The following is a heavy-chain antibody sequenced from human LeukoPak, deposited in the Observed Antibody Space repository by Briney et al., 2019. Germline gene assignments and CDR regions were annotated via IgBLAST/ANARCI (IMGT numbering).Heavy chain of an antibody. J-gene: IGHJ4*02. CDR3: ARGSVAAPNFDL. Sequence: PGGSLRLSCAASGFTFGIFWMSWVRQAPGKGLEWVANIKQDGSAKSYVDSVKGRFTISRDNAKNSLYLQMNSLRAEDTAVYYCARGSVAAPNFDLWGQGAPVTVSS. CDR2: IKQDGSAK. D-gene: IGHD6-6*01. CDR1: GFTFGIFW. V-gene: IGHV3-7*01.